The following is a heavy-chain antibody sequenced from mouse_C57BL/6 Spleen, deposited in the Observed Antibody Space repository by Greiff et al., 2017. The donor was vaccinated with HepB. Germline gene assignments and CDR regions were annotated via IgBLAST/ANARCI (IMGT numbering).Heavy chain of an antibody. J-gene: IGHJ4*01. CDR1: GYTFTNYW. CDR2: IYPGGGYT. V-gene: IGHV1-63*01. CDR3: ARSRSRYSAMDY. D-gene: IGHD1-1*01. Sequence: VQLQQSGAELVRPGTSVKMSCKASGYTFTNYWIGWAKQRPGHGLEWIGDIYPGGGYTNYNEKFKGKATLTADKSSSTAYMQCSSLTSEDSAIYYCARSRSRYSAMDYWGQGTSVTVSS.